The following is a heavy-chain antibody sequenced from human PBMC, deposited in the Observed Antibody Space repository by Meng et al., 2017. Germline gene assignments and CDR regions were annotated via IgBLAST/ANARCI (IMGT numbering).Heavy chain of an antibody. CDR1: GDSVSSNSAA. CDR3: ARAYCSGGSCEFDY. J-gene: IGHJ4*02. D-gene: IGHD2-15*01. Sequence: QVPLQQSGPGLVKPSQTLSLTGATSGDSVSSNSAAWNWIRQSPSRGLEWLGRTYYRSKWYNEYTVSVKSRITINPDTSKNQFSLQLNSVTPEDTAVYYCARAYCSGGSCEFDYWGQGTLVTVSS. V-gene: IGHV6-1*01. CDR2: TYYRSKWYN.